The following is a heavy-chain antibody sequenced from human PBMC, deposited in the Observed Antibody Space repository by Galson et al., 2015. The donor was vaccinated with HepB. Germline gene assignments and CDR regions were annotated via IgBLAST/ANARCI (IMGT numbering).Heavy chain of an antibody. CDR3: ARDDSSGYYFLFQH. CDR1: GFTFSSYS. Sequence: SLRHSCAASGFTFSSYSMNWVRQAPGKGLEWVSSISSSSSYIYYADSVKGRFTISRDNAKNSLYLQMNSPRAEATAVYYCARDDSSGYYFLFQHWGQGTLVTVSS. J-gene: IGHJ1*01. CDR2: ISSSSSYI. V-gene: IGHV3-21*01. D-gene: IGHD3-22*01.